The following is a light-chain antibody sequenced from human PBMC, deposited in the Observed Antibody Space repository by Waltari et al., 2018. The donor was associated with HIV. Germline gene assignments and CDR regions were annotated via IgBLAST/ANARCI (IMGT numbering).Light chain of an antibody. CDR2: DDR. J-gene: IGLJ3*02. Sequence: SYVLTQPPSVSVAPGQTARITCGGDNIGTKSVHWYQQNPGQAPVLVVYDDRDRPSGIPGRFSCSNSGNTATLTVSRVEVGDEADYYCQVWDGSSDHWVFGGGTKLTVL. V-gene: IGLV3-21*02. CDR3: QVWDGSSDHWV. CDR1: NIGTKS.